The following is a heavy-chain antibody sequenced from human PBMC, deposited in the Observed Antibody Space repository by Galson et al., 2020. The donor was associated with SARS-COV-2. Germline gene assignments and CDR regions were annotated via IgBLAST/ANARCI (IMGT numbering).Heavy chain of an antibody. Sequence: SETLSLTCAVSGGSISSGGYSWSWNRQPPGKGLEWIGYIYYSGSTYYNPSLKSRVTISVDTSKNQFSLKLSSVTAADTAVYYCARALDYYGSGSPPYNWFDPWGQGTLVTVSS. CDR3: ARALDYYGSGSPPYNWFDP. J-gene: IGHJ5*02. D-gene: IGHD3-10*01. V-gene: IGHV4-30-4*07. CDR2: IYYSGST. CDR1: GGSISSGGYS.